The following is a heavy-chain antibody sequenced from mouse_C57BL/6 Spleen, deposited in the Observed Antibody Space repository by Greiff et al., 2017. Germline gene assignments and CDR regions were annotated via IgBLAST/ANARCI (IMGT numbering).Heavy chain of an antibody. CDR2: IDPSDSYT. CDR3: ARGDGRRYFDV. CDR1: GYTFTSYW. V-gene: IGHV1-69*01. D-gene: IGHD1-1*01. J-gene: IGHJ1*03. Sequence: VQLQQPGAELVMPGASVKLSCKASGYTFTSYWMHWVKQRPGQGLEWIGEIDPSDSYTNYNQKFKGKSTLTVDKSSSTAYMQLSSLTSEDSAVYYCARGDGRRYFDVWGTGTTVTVSS.